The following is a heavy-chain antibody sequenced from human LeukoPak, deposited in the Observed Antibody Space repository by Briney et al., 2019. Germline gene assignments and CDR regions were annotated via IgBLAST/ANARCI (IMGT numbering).Heavy chain of an antibody. V-gene: IGHV3-43*01. CDR3: AKEGGSGLGATTPYYYYYCMDV. J-gene: IGHJ6*03. CDR2: ISWDGGST. CDR1: GFTFDDYT. D-gene: IGHD5-12*01. Sequence: GGSLRLSCAASGFTFDDYTMHWVRQAPGKGLEWVSLISWDGGSTYYADSVEGRFTISRDNSKTSLYLQMNSLRTEDTALYYCAKEGGSGLGATTPYYYYYCMDVWGKGTTVTVSS.